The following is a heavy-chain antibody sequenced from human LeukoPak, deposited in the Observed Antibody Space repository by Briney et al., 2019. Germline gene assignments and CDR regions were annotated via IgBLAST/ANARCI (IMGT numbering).Heavy chain of an antibody. D-gene: IGHD1-1*01. J-gene: IGHJ4*02. Sequence: GSLRLSCAASGFTFSNYEMNWVRQAPGKGLEWIGEIYHSGSTNYNPSLKSRVTISVDKSKNQFSLKLSSVTAADTAVYYCARGYRNNWRFDYWGQGTLVTVSS. CDR3: ARGYRNNWRFDY. CDR2: IYHSGST. V-gene: IGHV4-4*02. CDR1: GFTFSNYE.